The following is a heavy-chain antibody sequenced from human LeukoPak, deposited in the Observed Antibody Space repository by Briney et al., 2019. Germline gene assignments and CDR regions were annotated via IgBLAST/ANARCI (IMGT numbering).Heavy chain of an antibody. CDR2: ISSSGSTI. CDR3: ARDETTVTFDY. Sequence: PGGSLRLSCAASGFTFSSYAMSWVRQAPGKGLEWVSYISSSGSTIYYADSVKGRFTISRDNAKNSLYLQMNSLRAEDTAVYYCARDETTVTFDYWGQGTLVTVSS. J-gene: IGHJ4*02. D-gene: IGHD4-17*01. V-gene: IGHV3-48*03. CDR1: GFTFSSYA.